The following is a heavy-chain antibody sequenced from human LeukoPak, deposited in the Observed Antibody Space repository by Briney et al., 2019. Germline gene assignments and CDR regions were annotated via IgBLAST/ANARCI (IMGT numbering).Heavy chain of an antibody. D-gene: IGHD3-16*02. V-gene: IGHV4-59*01. Sequence: SETLPLTCTVSGGSISSYYWSWIRQPPGKGLEWIGYIYYRGSTNYNPSLKSRVTISVDTSKNQFSLKLSSVTAADTAVYYCARVVGDYVWGSYRYDYWGQGTLVTVSS. CDR2: IYYRGST. J-gene: IGHJ4*02. CDR1: GGSISSYY. CDR3: ARVVGDYVWGSYRYDY.